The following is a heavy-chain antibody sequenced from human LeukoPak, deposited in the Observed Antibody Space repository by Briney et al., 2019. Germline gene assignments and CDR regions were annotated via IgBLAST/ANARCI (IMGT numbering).Heavy chain of an antibody. D-gene: IGHD3-22*01. CDR1: GGSISSYY. J-gene: IGHJ5*02. CDR3: ARDLSYYDSSGYYGWFDP. Sequence: SETLSLTCTVSGGSISSYYWSWIRQPPGKGLEWIGYIYYSGSTNYNPSLKSRVTISVDTSKNRFSLKLSSVTAADTAVYYCARDLSYYDSSGYYGWFDPWGQGTLVTVSS. V-gene: IGHV4-59*01. CDR2: IYYSGST.